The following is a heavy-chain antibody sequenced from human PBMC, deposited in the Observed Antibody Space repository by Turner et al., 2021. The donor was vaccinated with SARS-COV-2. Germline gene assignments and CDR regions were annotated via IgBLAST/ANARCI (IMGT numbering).Heavy chain of an antibody. CDR2: ISSSSSTI. D-gene: IGHD2-15*01. CDR3: ARDLGGYFDY. J-gene: IGHJ4*02. Sequence: EVQLVASGGGLVQPGGSLRLSCAASGFTFSSYTMNWVRQAPGKGLEWVSYISSSSSTIYYADSVKGRFTISRDNAKNSLYLQMNSLRAEDTAVYYCARDLGGYFDYWGQGTLVTVSS. CDR1: GFTFSSYT. V-gene: IGHV3-48*01.